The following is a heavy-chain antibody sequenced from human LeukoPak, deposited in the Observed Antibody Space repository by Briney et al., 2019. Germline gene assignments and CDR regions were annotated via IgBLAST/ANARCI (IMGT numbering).Heavy chain of an antibody. J-gene: IGHJ4*02. CDR1: GGSFSGYC. CDR3: ARGYLSVDYYDSSGYYYHYFDY. D-gene: IGHD3-22*01. V-gene: IGHV4-34*01. Sequence: SETLSLTCAVYGGSFSGYCWSWIRQPPGKGLEWIGEINHSGSTNYNPSLKSRVTISVDTSKNQFSLKLSSVTAADTAVYYCARGYLSVDYYDSSGYYYHYFDYWGQGTLVTVSS. CDR2: INHSGST.